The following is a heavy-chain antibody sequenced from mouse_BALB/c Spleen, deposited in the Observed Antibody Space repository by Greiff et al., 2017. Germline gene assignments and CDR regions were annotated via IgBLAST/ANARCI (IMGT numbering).Heavy chain of an antibody. CDR1: GFTFSNYW. D-gene: IGHD3-1*01. J-gene: IGHJ4*01. CDR3: TRGQLGHYYAMDY. V-gene: IGHV6-6*02. CDR2: IRLKSNNYAT. Sequence: EVKVEESGGGLVQPGGSMKLSCVASGFTFSNYWMNWVRQSPEKGLEWVAEIRLKSNNYATHYAESVKGRFTISRDDSKSSVYLQMNNLRAEDTGIYYCTRGQLGHYYAMDYWGQGTSVTVSS.